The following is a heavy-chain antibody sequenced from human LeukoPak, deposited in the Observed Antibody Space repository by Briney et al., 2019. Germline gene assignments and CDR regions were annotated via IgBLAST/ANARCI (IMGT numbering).Heavy chain of an antibody. V-gene: IGHV3-74*01. Sequence: GGSLRLSCAASGFSFSVYWMHWVRQAPGKGPVWVSRIKTDGSITDYADFVKGRFTISRDNAKNTLYLQMNSLRAEDTAVHYCARARRSGGITLIRGVKDRGWFDSWGQGTLVTVSS. CDR2: IKTDGSIT. CDR3: ARARRSGGITLIRGVKDRGWFDS. CDR1: GFSFSVYW. J-gene: IGHJ5*01. D-gene: IGHD3-10*01.